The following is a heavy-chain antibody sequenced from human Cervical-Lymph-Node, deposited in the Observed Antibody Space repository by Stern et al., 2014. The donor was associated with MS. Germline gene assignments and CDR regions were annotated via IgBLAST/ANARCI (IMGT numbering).Heavy chain of an antibody. D-gene: IGHD6-13*01. CDR1: GGSISSYY. CDR3: ARGQQQLVGDY. V-gene: IGHV4-59*01. Sequence: DQLVESGPGLVKPSETLSLTCTVSGGSISSYYWSWIRQPPGKGLEWIGYIYYSGSTNYNPSLKSRVTISVDTSKNQFSLKLSSVTAADTAVYYCARGQQQLVGDYWGQGTLVTVSS. J-gene: IGHJ4*02. CDR2: IYYSGST.